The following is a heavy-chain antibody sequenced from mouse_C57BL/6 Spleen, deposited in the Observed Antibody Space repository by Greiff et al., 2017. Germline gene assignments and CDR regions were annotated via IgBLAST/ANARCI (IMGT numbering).Heavy chain of an antibody. J-gene: IGHJ3*01. CDR2: ISDGGSYT. V-gene: IGHV5-4*01. CDR1: GFTFSSYA. D-gene: IGHD3-2*02. CDR3: ARGQLRRAFAY. Sequence: EVQLVESGGGLVKPGGSLKLSCAASGFTFSSYAMSWVRQTPEKRLEWVATISDGGSYTYYPDNVKGRFTISRDNAKNNLYLQMSHLKSEDTAMYYCARGQLRRAFAYWGQGTLVTVSA.